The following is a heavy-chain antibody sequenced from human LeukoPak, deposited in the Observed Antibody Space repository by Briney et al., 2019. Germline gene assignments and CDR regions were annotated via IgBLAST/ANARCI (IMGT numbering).Heavy chain of an antibody. CDR1: GYTFTSYG. D-gene: IGHD3-22*01. J-gene: IGHJ4*02. V-gene: IGHV1-18*01. CDR3: ARVTYYYDSSGYGPSYYFDY. CDR2: ISAYNGNT. Sequence: GASVKVSCKASGYTFTSYGISWVRQAPGQGLEWMGWISAYNGNTNYAQKLQGRVTMTTDTSTSTAYMELRSLRSDDTAVYYYARVTYYYDSSGYGPSYYFDYWGQGTLVTVSS.